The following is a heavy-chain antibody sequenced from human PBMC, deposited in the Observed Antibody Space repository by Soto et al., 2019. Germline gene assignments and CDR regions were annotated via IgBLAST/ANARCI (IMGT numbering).Heavy chain of an antibody. CDR3: ARGFMVRDEYYYYYYGMDV. CDR1: GFTFSSYD. Sequence: EVQLVESGGGLVQPGGSLRLSCAASGFTFSSYDMHWVRQATGKGLEWVSAIGTAGDTYYPGSVKGRFTISRENGKNSLYLQMNRLRAEDTAVYYCARGFMVRDEYYYYYYGMDVLGQGTTVTVSS. CDR2: IGTAGDT. J-gene: IGHJ6*02. D-gene: IGHD3-10*01. V-gene: IGHV3-13*01.